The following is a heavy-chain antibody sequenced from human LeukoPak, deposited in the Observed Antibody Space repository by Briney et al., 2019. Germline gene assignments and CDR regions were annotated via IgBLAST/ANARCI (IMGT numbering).Heavy chain of an antibody. CDR1: GVTVSNNY. CDR3: AKAHTMIVMLYY. Sequence: LSGGSLRLSCAASGVTVSNNYMRWVRQAPGKGLEWVSLIYSGGRTDYADSVKGRFTISRDNSKNTLYLQMNSLRAEDTAVYYCAKAHTMIVMLYYWGQGTLVTVSS. D-gene: IGHD3-22*01. V-gene: IGHV3-53*01. J-gene: IGHJ4*02. CDR2: IYSGGRT.